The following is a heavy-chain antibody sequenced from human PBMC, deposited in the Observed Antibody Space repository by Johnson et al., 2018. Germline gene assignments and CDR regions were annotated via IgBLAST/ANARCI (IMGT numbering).Heavy chain of an antibody. CDR2: IWYDDNN. CDR1: GFTFSIYG. CDR3: AREDGRGAEYLQH. V-gene: IGHV3-33*01. J-gene: IGHJ1*01. Sequence: QVQLVQSGGGVVQPGKSXRLSCAASGFTFSIYGMHWVRQAPGKGLEWVATIWYDDNNHNIDYVKGRFTIPRDNSKNTLYLQRNSLRAEDPAVYYCAREDGRGAEYLQHWGQGTQVTVSA. D-gene: IGHD2-15*01.